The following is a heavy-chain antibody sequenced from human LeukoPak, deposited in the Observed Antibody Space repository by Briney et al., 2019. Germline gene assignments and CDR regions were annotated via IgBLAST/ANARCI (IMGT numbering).Heavy chain of an antibody. CDR2: ISGSGGST. CDR3: AKSGGLSGSGRLAMDV. D-gene: IGHD3-10*01. J-gene: IGHJ6*02. CDR1: GFTVSTYA. Sequence: KPGGSLRLSCAPSGFTVSTYATRCVRLAPGEGLEWVSGISGSGGSTYYADSVKGRFTSSRDNTNDTLYVQMNSLRVEDTAVYYCAKSGGLSGSGRLAMDVWGQGTTVTVSS. V-gene: IGHV3-23*01.